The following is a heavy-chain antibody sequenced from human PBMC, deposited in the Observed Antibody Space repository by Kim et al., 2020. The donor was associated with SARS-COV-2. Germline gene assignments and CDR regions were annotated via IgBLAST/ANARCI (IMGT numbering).Heavy chain of an antibody. V-gene: IGHV3-30*02. Sequence: NKDYADSVKGRFTISRDNSKNTLYLQMNSLRAEDTAVYYCAKDRLWHFDYWGQGTLVTVSS. CDR3: AKDRLWHFDY. J-gene: IGHJ4*02. D-gene: IGHD3-16*01. CDR2: NK.